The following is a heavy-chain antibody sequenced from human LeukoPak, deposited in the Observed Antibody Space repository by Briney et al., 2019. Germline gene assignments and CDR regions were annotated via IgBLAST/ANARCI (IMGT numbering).Heavy chain of an antibody. CDR3: ARGPSGWYRSSYFDY. CDR1: GGSISSYY. CDR2: INHSGST. D-gene: IGHD6-19*01. Sequence: SETLSLTCTVSGGSISSYYWSWIRQPPGKGLEWIGEINHSGSTNYNPSLKSRVTISVDTSKNQFSLKLSSVTAADTAVYYCARGPSGWYRSSYFDYWGQGTLVTVSS. J-gene: IGHJ4*02. V-gene: IGHV4-34*01.